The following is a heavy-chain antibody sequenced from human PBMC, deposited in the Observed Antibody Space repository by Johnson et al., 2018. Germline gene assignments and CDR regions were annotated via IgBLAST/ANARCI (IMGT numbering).Heavy chain of an antibody. CDR1: GGSISSNNW. J-gene: IGHJ3*02. Sequence: QVQLQESGPGLVKPSGTLSLTCAVSGGSISSNNWWNWVRQPPGKGLEWIGEIYHSGSTNYNQSRRRRVTISVDKSKNQFSLKLSSVAAAATAVYYCARSNSGSYLDAFDIWGQGTMVTVSS. V-gene: IGHV4-4*02. CDR3: ARSNSGSYLDAFDI. D-gene: IGHD1-26*01. CDR2: IYHSGST.